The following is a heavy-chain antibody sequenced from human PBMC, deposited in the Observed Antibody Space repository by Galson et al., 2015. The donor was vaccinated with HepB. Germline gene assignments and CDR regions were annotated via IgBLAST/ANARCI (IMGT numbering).Heavy chain of an antibody. CDR1: GLSFSKYG. CDR2: IYYDGLKK. D-gene: IGHD2-15*01. Sequence: SLRLSCAASGLSFSKYGMHWVRQAPGKGLEWVAVIYYDGLKKYYVDSVKGRFSISRDDSQSTVQLQMNSLRAEDTAVYYCARGTSYCSGGTCPYLDHWGQGTLVTVSA. CDR3: ARGTSYCSGGTCPYLDH. J-gene: IGHJ4*02. V-gene: IGHV3-33*01.